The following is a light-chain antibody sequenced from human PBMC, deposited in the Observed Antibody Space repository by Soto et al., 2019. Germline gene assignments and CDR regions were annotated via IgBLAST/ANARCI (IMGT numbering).Light chain of an antibody. Sequence: SYELTQPPSVSVSPGRTAKITCSGDNLGDKYSCWYQQKPGQSPVLVIYQDNKRPSGIPERFSGSNSGNTATLTISGTRTIDEADYYCQAWDSGTVVFGGGTKLTVL. V-gene: IGLV3-1*01. J-gene: IGLJ3*02. CDR1: NLGDKY. CDR3: QAWDSGTVV. CDR2: QDN.